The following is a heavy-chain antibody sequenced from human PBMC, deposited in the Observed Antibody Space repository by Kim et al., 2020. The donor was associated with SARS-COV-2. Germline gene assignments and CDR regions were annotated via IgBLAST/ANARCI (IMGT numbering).Heavy chain of an antibody. CDR1: GYSFTSYW. V-gene: IGHV5-51*01. Sequence: GESLKISCKGSGYSFTSYWIGWVRQMPGKGLEWMGIIYPGDSDTRYSPAFQGQVTITADKSISTAYLQWSSLKASDTAMYYCARHRGYYYYYMDVWGKGTTVPVSS. CDR3: ARHRGYYYYYMDV. J-gene: IGHJ6*03. CDR2: IYPGDSDT.